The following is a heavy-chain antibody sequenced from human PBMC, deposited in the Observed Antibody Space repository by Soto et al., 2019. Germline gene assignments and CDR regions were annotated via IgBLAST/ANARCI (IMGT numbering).Heavy chain of an antibody. Sequence: EVQLVESGGGLVKPGGSLRLSCAASGFTFSSYSMNWVRQAPGKGLEWVSSISSSSSYIYYADSVKGRFIISRDNAKNSLYLQMNTLRAEDTAVYYCARGGRGYLRWYMDVWGKGTTVTVSS. D-gene: IGHD6-25*01. V-gene: IGHV3-21*01. J-gene: IGHJ6*03. CDR1: GFTFSSYS. CDR3: ARGGRGYLRWYMDV. CDR2: ISSSSSYI.